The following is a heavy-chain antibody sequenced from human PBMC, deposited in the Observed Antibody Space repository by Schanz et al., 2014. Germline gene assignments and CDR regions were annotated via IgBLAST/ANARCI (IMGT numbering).Heavy chain of an antibody. V-gene: IGHV3-30*02. CDR3: AKGAVEMSTGLGGS. Sequence: QVQLVESGGGVVQPGGSLRLSCAASRFSFSSYGMHWVRQAPGKGLEWVAFWHDGRIKYYADSLKGRFTISRDNSKNSLYLQMNSLRTEDTALYYCAKGAVEMSTGLGGSWGQGTLVTVSS. D-gene: IGHD3-16*01. J-gene: IGHJ5*02. CDR1: RFSFSSYG. CDR2: WHDGRIK.